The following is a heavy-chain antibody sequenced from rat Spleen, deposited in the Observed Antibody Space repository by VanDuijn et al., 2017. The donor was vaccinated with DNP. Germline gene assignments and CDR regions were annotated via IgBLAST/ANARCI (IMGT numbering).Heavy chain of an antibody. CDR2: ISTGRGTT. CDR3: ATAGYPGIGYNWFAF. D-gene: IGHD1-4*01. J-gene: IGHJ3*01. Sequence: EVQLVESGGGLVQPGRSMTLSCAASGFSVSDYYMAWVRQAQSTGLEWVASISTGRGTTYYRDSVTGRLTISRDNAKNTLYLQVDSLRSDDTATYYCATAGYPGIGYNWFAFWGQGTLVTVSS. CDR1: GFSVSDYY. V-gene: IGHV5-25*01.